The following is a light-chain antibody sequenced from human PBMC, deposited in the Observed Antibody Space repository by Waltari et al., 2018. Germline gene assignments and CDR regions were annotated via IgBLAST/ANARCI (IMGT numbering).Light chain of an antibody. CDR1: NSGDKY. Sequence: YDLTQPPSVSVSPGPTANITCSGYNSGDKYVCCYQQKPGQSPVLVIYQGKKRPSGITERFSASNSRNTATLTISGAQDLDESDYYCQAWDRGTVIFGGGTKLTVL. CDR3: QAWDRGTVI. CDR2: QGK. J-gene: IGLJ2*01. V-gene: IGLV3-1*01.